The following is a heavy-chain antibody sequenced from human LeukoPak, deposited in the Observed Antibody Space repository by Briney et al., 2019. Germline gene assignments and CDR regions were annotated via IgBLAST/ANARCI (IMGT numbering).Heavy chain of an antibody. CDR2: MNPNSGGT. J-gene: IGHJ4*02. V-gene: IGHV1-2*02. CDR3: ARDSSGYYTPPDY. CDR1: GYTFTSYD. Sequence: RASVKVSCKASGYTFTSYDINWVRQATGQGLEWMGWMNPNSGGTDYAQKFQGRVTMTRDTSISTAYMELSRLRSDDTAVYYCARDSSGYYTPPDYWGQGTLVTVSS. D-gene: IGHD3-22*01.